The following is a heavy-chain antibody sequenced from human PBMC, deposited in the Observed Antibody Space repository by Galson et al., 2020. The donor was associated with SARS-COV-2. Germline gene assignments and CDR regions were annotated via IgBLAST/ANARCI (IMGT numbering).Heavy chain of an antibody. CDR1: RYTFTSYY. D-gene: IGHD6-13*01. CDR3: ARDTPGYSRDNSWFDP. CDR2: INPSGGST. J-gene: IGHJ5*02. V-gene: IGHV1-46*01. Sequence: ASVKVSCKASRYTFTSYYMHWVRQAPGQGLEWMGLINPSGGSTSYAQKFQGRVTMTRDTSTSTVYMELSSLRSEDTAVYYCARDTPGYSRDNSWFDPWGQGTLVTVSS.